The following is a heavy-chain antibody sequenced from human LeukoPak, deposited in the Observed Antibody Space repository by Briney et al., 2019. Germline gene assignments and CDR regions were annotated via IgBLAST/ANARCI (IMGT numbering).Heavy chain of an antibody. CDR3: ARDVVVVPAEYYYYYYYMDV. CDR2: IYTSGST. D-gene: IGHD2-2*01. V-gene: IGHV4-61*02. CDR1: GGSISSGSYY. J-gene: IGHJ6*03. Sequence: SETLSLTCTVSGGSISSGSYYWSWIRQPAGKGLEWIGRIYTSGSTNYNPSLKSRVTISVGTSKNQFSLKLSSVTAADTAVYYCARDVVVVPAEYYYYYYYMDVWGKGTTVTVSS.